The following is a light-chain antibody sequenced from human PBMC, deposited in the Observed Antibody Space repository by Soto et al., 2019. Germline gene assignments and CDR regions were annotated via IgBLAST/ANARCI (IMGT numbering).Light chain of an antibody. CDR2: DAS. Sequence: EIQMTQSPSTLSASVGDRVTITCRASQTISNWLAWYQQKPGKAPKLLIYDASSLVGGVPSRFSGSGSGTEFTLTRSSLQPDDFATYYCQQYYSYWTFGQGTKVEIK. CDR3: QQYYSYWT. CDR1: QTISNW. J-gene: IGKJ1*01. V-gene: IGKV1-5*01.